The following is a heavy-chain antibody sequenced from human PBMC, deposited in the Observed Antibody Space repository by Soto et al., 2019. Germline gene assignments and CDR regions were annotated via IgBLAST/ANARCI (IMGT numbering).Heavy chain of an antibody. CDR2: INPNSGGT. CDR3: AIDRGGIGTIIDP. J-gene: IGHJ5*02. D-gene: IGHD1-1*01. Sequence: ASVKGACTGAGYGLTGDFVRWGRQAPGQGLEWMGRINPNSGGTNYAQKLQERVTMTEDASTSTAYMELSSLRSEDTAVYYCAIDRGGIGTIIDPWGQGTLVTVSS. V-gene: IGHV1-2*02. CDR1: GYGLTGDF.